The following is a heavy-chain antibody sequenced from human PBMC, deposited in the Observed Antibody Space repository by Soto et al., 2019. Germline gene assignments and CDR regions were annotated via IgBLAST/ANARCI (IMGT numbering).Heavy chain of an antibody. CDR1: GYSFTSYW. J-gene: IGHJ4*02. CDR2: IYPGDSDT. D-gene: IGHD5-18*01. CDR3: ARQVPYSIGPQHEY. Sequence: GESLKISCKGSGYSFTSYWIGWVLQMPGKGLEWMGIIYPGDSDTRYSPSFQGQVTISADKSINTAFLQWSSLRASDTAIYYCARQVPYSIGPQHEYSGQGTRVTVSS. V-gene: IGHV5-51*01.